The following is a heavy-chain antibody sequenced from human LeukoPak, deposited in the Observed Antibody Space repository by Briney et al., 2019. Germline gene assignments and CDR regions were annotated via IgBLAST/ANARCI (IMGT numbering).Heavy chain of an antibody. D-gene: IGHD3-10*01. J-gene: IGHJ4*02. CDR1: GGTFSSYA. CDR3: ARVPQLLWFGEGGYYFDY. CDR2: IIPIFGTA. Sequence: GASVKVSCTASGGTFSSYAISWVRQAPGQGLEWMGGIIPIFGTANYAQKFQGRVTITADESTSTAYMELSSLRSEDTAVYYCARVPQLLWFGEGGYYFDYWGQGTLVTVSS. V-gene: IGHV1-69*01.